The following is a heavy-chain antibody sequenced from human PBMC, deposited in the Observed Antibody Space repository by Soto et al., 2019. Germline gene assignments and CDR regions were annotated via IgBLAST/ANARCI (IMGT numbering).Heavy chain of an antibody. Sequence: SETLSLTCTVSGGSISSSSYYWGWIRQPPGKGLEWIGSIYYSGSTYYNPSLKSRVTISVDTSKNQFSLKLSSVTAADTAVYYCARQQTYYDFWSGYYIGRWFDPWGQGTLVTVSS. J-gene: IGHJ5*02. V-gene: IGHV4-39*01. CDR1: GGSISSSSYY. D-gene: IGHD3-3*01. CDR2: IYYSGST. CDR3: ARQQTYYDFWSGYYIGRWFDP.